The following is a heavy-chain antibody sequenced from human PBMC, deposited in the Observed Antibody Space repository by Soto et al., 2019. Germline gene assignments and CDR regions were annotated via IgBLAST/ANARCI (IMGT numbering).Heavy chain of an antibody. D-gene: IGHD3-3*01. Sequence: GASVKVSCKASGYTYTSDAMHWLRQAPGQRLEWMGWINAGNGNTKYSQKFQGRVTITRDTSASTAYMELSSLRSEDTAVYYCARDPTYYDFWSGYPLQYFDYWGQGTLVTVSS. CDR1: GYTYTSDA. CDR3: ARDPTYYDFWSGYPLQYFDY. CDR2: INAGNGNT. J-gene: IGHJ4*02. V-gene: IGHV1-3*01.